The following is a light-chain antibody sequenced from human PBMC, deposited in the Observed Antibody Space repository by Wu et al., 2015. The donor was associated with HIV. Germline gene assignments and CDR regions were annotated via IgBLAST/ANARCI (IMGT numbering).Light chain of an antibody. Sequence: EIVLTQSPGTLSLSPGERATLSCRASQSVSSSYLAWYQQKPGQAPRLLIYGASSRATGIPDRFSGSGSGTDFTLTISRLEPEDFAVYYCQQYGSSFYSFGQGTKTGNQT. V-gene: IGKV3-20*01. J-gene: IGKJ2*03. CDR1: QSVSSSY. CDR2: GAS. CDR3: QQYGSSFYS.